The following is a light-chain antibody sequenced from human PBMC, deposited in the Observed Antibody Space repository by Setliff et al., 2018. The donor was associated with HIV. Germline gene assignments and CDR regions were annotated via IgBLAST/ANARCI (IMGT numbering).Light chain of an antibody. V-gene: IGLV2-23*02. CDR2: EVN. J-gene: IGLJ1*01. CDR3: CSCAGTDTFVV. Sequence: QSALTQPPSVSGSPGQSIIISCTGTINNIGSYNRVSWYQQRPGTAPKLIIFEVNKRPSGVSNRFSGSKSGSTASLAISGLQADDEGDYYCCSCAGTDTFVVFGTGTKVTVL. CDR1: INNIGSYNR.